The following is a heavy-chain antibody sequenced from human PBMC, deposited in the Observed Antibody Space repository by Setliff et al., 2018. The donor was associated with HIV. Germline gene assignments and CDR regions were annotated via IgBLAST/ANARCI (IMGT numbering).Heavy chain of an antibody. CDR2: ITPFNGNT. CDR3: ARDQTGVAAAAFGGGSAWSDEGFDI. CDR1: GYTFTYRY. V-gene: IGHV1-45*02. D-gene: IGHD6-13*01. Sequence: SVKVSCKASGYTFTYRYLHWVRQAPGQALEWMGWITPFNGNTNHAQKFQDRVTITRDRSMSTAYMELSSLSSEDTAVYYCARDQTGVAAAAFGGGSAWSDEGFDIWGQGTMVTVSS. J-gene: IGHJ3*02.